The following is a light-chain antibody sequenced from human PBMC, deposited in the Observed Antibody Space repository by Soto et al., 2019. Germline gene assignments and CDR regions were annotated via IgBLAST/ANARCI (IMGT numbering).Light chain of an antibody. Sequence: QLVLTQSPSASASLGASVKLTCTLSSGHSGYAIAWHQQQPEKGPRYLMRPNTDGSHSKGDGIPDRVSASSSGAERYLLISSLQSEDEADYYFQTWGTGTLYVFGTGTKLTVL. CDR3: QTWGTGTLYV. CDR2: PNTDGSH. CDR1: SGHSGYA. J-gene: IGLJ1*01. V-gene: IGLV4-69*01.